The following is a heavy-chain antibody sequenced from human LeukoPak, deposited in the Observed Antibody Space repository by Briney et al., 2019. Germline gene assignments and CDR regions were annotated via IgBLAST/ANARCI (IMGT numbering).Heavy chain of an antibody. CDR3: ASNPLLGYCSGGSCPENPYYYYGMDV. CDR2: ISSTGSTI. D-gene: IGHD2-15*01. Sequence: GGSLRLSCAASGFTFNSYSMNWVRQAPGKGLEWVSHISSTGSTIYYADSVKGRFTISRDNAKNSLYLQMNSLTAEDTAVYYCASNPLLGYCSGGSCPENPYYYYGMDVWGQGTTVTVSS. J-gene: IGHJ6*02. V-gene: IGHV3-48*04. CDR1: GFTFNSYS.